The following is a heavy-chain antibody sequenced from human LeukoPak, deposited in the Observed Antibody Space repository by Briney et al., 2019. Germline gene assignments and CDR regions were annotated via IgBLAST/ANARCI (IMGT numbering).Heavy chain of an antibody. D-gene: IGHD6-6*01. J-gene: IGHJ4*02. Sequence: GASVEVSRKASGYTFTGYYMHWVRQAPGQGLEWMGWINPNSGGTNYAQKFQGRVTMTRDTSISTAYMELSRLRSDDTAVYYCARDPRIAARTGEDYWGQGTLVTVSS. V-gene: IGHV1-2*02. CDR1: GYTFTGYY. CDR3: ARDPRIAARTGEDY. CDR2: INPNSGGT.